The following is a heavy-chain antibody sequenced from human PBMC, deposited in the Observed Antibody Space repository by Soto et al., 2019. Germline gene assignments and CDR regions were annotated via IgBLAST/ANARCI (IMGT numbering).Heavy chain of an antibody. CDR3: ARTKCSGGSCYSWSLDY. CDR2: RYYSEST. V-gene: IGHV4-31*03. CDR1: GGSITTGGYY. Sequence: SETQSLTCTVSGGSITTGGYYWSWIRQLPGKGLEWIGHRYYSESTYYNPSLKSRVSISLDTSKNQFSLKLSFVTAADTAMYYCARTKCSGGSCYSWSLDYWGQGTPVTAPQ. D-gene: IGHD2-15*01. J-gene: IGHJ4*02.